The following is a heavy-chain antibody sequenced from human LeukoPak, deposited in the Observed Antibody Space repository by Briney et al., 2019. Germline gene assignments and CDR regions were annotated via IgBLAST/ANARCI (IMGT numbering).Heavy chain of an antibody. V-gene: IGHV1-46*01. CDR3: ARVIRLIAYYDFWSGSFDTFDI. D-gene: IGHD3-3*01. Sequence: ASVKVSCKASGYTFTSYYMHWVRQAPGQGLEWMGIINPSGGSTSYAQKFQGRVTMTRDTSTSTVYMELSSLRSEDTAVYYCARVIRLIAYYDFWSGSFDTFDIWGQGTMVTVSS. CDR2: INPSGGST. J-gene: IGHJ3*02. CDR1: GYTFTSYY.